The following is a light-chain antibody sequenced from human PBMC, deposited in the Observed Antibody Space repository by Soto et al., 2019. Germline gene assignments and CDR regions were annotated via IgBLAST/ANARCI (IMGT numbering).Light chain of an antibody. CDR2: AAS. CDR1: QGISSY. Sequence: DIQLTQSPSFLSASVGDRVTITCRASQGISSYLAWYQQKPGKAPKLLIYAASTLQSGVPSRFSGSGSGTEFTITITSLQPEDFAAYYCQQLNSFPSFGPGTKVHIK. V-gene: IGKV1-9*01. J-gene: IGKJ3*01. CDR3: QQLNSFPS.